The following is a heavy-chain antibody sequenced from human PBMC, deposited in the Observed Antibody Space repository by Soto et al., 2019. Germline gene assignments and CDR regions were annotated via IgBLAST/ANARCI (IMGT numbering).Heavy chain of an antibody. CDR3: ARDPSVVVVAATPYYYYGMDV. J-gene: IGHJ6*02. CDR1: GFTFSSYW. CDR2: IKQDGSEK. V-gene: IGHV3-7*01. Sequence: EVQLVESGGGLVQPGGSLRLSCAASGFTFSSYWMSWVRQAPGKGLEWVANIKQDGSEKYYVDSVKGRFTISRDNAKNSLYLQMHSLRAEDTDVYYCARDPSVVVVAATPYYYYGMDVWGQGTTVTVSS. D-gene: IGHD2-15*01.